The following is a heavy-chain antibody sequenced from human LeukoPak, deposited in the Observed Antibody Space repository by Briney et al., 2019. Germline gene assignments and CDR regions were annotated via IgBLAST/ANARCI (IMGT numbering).Heavy chain of an antibody. CDR3: ARGECGDYAGGYSYYRDV. J-gene: IGHJ6*03. D-gene: IGHD4-17*01. CDR2: INHRGST. Sequence: PSESLSLTCAVYGGSLSGYYWGSIRQPPGKGLGWIGEINHRGSTNTNPSLKSRVTISVDTSKNQVYLKLSSVTAADAAVYYRARGECGDYAGGYSYYRDVGGKGTSVSVSS. V-gene: IGHV4-34*01. CDR1: GGSLSGYY.